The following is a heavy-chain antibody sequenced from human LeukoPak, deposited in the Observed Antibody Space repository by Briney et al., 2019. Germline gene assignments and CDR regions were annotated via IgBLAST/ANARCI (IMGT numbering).Heavy chain of an antibody. CDR2: ISGSGGST. J-gene: IGHJ4*02. V-gene: IGHV3-23*01. Sequence: GGSLRLSCAASGFTFSSYAMSWVRQAPGKGLEWVSAISGSGGSTYYADSVKGRFTISRDNSKNTLYLQMNSLRAEDTAVYYCAKGRPRADIVVVPAAMDVGYLDYWGQGTLVTVSS. CDR1: GFTFSSYA. CDR3: AKGRPRADIVVVPAAMDVGYLDY. D-gene: IGHD2-2*01.